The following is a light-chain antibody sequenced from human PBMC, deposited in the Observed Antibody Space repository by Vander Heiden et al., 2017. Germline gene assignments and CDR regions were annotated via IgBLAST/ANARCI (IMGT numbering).Light chain of an antibody. J-gene: IGKJ4*01. CDR2: KAS. CDR1: QTLDSW. CDR3: IQYNNYPIT. V-gene: IGKV1-5*03. Sequence: SPATLSAFPGDRVNNTGRASQTLDSWLAWYQQKTGKAPKLLIYKASTLHTGVPSRFSGSGSETEFLLTLSSLQPDDSATYFCIQYNNYPITFGGGTKVE.